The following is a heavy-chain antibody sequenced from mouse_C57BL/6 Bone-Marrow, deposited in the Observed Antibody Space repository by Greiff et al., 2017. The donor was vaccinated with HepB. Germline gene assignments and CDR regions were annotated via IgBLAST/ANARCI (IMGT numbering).Heavy chain of an antibody. CDR1: GFNIKDDY. V-gene: IGHV14-4*01. CDR2: IDPENGDT. J-gene: IGHJ3*01. D-gene: IGHD2-2*01. Sequence: EVQLQQSGAELVRPGASVKLSCTASGFNIKDDYMHWVKQRPGQGLEWIGWIDPENGDTEYASKFQGKATITADTSSNTAYLQLSSLTSEDTAVYYCTTEGYGYDCWFAYWGQGTLVTVSA. CDR3: TTEGYGYDCWFAY.